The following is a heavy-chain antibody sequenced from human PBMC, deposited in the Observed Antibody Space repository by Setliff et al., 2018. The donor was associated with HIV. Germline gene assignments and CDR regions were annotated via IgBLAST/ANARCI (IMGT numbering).Heavy chain of an antibody. D-gene: IGHD3-22*01. CDR1: GGSISSGGFY. Sequence: SETLSLTCTVTGGSISSGGFYWTWIRQHPGKGLEWIGYIYNTGSTNYNPSLRSRVTMSVDKSKNQFSLRLSSVTAADTAVYYCARGLSFYDPGGFDYWGQGTLVTVSS. CDR3: ARGLSFYDPGGFDY. V-gene: IGHV4-31*03. J-gene: IGHJ4*02. CDR2: IYNTGST.